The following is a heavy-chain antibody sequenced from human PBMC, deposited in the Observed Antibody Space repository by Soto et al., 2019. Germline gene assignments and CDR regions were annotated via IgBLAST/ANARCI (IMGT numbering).Heavy chain of an antibody. J-gene: IGHJ6*02. Sequence: QAQLVESGGGVVQPGRSLRLSCAASGFTFNIYALHWVRQAPGKGLEWVAVISFDGTKTYYSDSVKGRFTISRVNFKNTLYLQMNHLRGQEAALYFCAREDEYGNRYINYGLDVWGPGTTVTVSS. D-gene: IGHD2-21*02. V-gene: IGHV3-30-3*01. CDR2: ISFDGTKT. CDR3: AREDEYGNRYINYGLDV. CDR1: GFTFNIYA.